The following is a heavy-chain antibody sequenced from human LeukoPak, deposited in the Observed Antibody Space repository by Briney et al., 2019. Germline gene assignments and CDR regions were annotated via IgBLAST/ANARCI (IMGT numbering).Heavy chain of an antibody. D-gene: IGHD6-13*01. CDR1: GFTFSSYA. J-gene: IGHJ6*02. V-gene: IGHV3-23*01. CDR3: AKDGYSSSWYVSLNYYGMDV. CDR2: ISGSGGST. Sequence: GGSLRLSCAASGFTFSSYAMNWVRQAPGKGLEWVSAISGSGGSTYYADSVKGRFTISRDNSKNTLYLQMNSLRAEDTAVYYCAKDGYSSSWYVSLNYYGMDVWGQGTTVTVSS.